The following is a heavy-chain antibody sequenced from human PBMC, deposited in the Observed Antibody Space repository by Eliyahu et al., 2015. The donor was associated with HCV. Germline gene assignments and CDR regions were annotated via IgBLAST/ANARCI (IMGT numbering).Heavy chain of an antibody. CDR3: AKDTGDGGTCYES. CDR1: GGSIESGANY. CDR2: IYSTGST. V-gene: IGHV4-61*08. J-gene: IGHJ5*02. D-gene: IGHD2-8*02. Sequence: QVHLVEPGPKVVRSSEDLPLTCTVSGGSIESGANYWSWVRHLPGKGLEWLGYIYSTGSTNYNPSLKSRVTIWRDSSRNQFFLKLQSATTADTAVYYCAKDTGDGGTCYESWGQGAHVTVSS.